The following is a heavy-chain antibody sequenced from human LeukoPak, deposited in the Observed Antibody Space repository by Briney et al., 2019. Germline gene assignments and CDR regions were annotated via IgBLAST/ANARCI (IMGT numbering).Heavy chain of an antibody. J-gene: IGHJ4*02. CDR3: ARLYSRVGPFDY. Sequence: GGSLRLSCAASGFTFSGSAMHWVRQASGKGLEWVSSISSSSSYIYYADSVKGRFTISRDNAKNSLYLQMNSLRAEDTAVYYCARLYSRVGPFDYWGQGTLVTVSS. CDR2: ISSSSSYI. CDR1: GFTFSGSA. D-gene: IGHD5-18*01. V-gene: IGHV3-21*01.